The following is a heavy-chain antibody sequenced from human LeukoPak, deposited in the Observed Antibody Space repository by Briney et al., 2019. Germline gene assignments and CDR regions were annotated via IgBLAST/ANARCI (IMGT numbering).Heavy chain of an antibody. J-gene: IGHJ6*03. CDR1: GYTFTSYG. Sequence: ASVKVSCKASGYTFTSYGISWVRQAPGQGLEWMGWISAYNGNTNYAQKLQGRVTMTTDTSTSTAYMELRSLRSDDTAVYYCARGAYDYVWGSYRSLYYMDVWGKETTVTISS. CDR2: ISAYNGNT. V-gene: IGHV1-18*01. D-gene: IGHD3-16*02. CDR3: ARGAYDYVWGSYRSLYYMDV.